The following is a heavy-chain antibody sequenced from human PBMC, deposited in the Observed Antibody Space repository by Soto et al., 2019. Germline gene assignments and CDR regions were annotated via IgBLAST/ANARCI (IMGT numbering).Heavy chain of an antibody. Sequence: HVQLVQSGAEVKKPGSSVKVSCKASGSTLSNYAITWVRQAPGQGLEWMGGIIPLSGTAKYAQKFQGRVSITADDSTSTAYMELSSLSSEDTAVYYCAREGFAGSYYAGWGQGTLVTVSS. J-gene: IGHJ4*02. CDR2: IIPLSGTA. D-gene: IGHD1-26*01. CDR1: GSTLSNYA. CDR3: AREGFAGSYYAG. V-gene: IGHV1-69*01.